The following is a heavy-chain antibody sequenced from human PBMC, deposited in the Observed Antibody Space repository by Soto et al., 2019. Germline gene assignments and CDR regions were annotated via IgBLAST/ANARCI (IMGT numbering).Heavy chain of an antibody. CDR3: ARDRYYGSGSYYYYYYMDV. V-gene: IGHV3-53*01. CDR2: IYSGGST. J-gene: IGHJ6*03. D-gene: IGHD3-10*01. Sequence: GGSLRLSCAASGFTVSSNYTSWVRQAPGKGLEWVSVIYSGGSTYYADSVKGRFTISRDNSKNTLYLQMNSLRAEDTAVYYCARDRYYGSGSYYYYYYMDVWGKGTTVTVSS. CDR1: GFTVSSNY.